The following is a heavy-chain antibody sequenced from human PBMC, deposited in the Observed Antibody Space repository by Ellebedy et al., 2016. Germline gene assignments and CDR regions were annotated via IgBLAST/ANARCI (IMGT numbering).Heavy chain of an antibody. D-gene: IGHD6-19*01. Sequence: GGSLRLSCAASGFTVSSNYMSWVRQAPGKGLEWVSVIYSGGSTYYADSVKGRFTISRDNSKNTLYLQMNSLRAEDTAVYYCASESRFETIAVAGFRYYYYGMDVWGQGTTVTVSS. J-gene: IGHJ6*02. CDR1: GFTVSSNY. CDR3: ASESRFETIAVAGFRYYYYGMDV. V-gene: IGHV3-66*01. CDR2: IYSGGST.